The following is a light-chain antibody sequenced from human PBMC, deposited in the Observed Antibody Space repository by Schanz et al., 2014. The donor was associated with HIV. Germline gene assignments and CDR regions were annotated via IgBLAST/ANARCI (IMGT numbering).Light chain of an antibody. J-gene: IGKJ1*01. CDR3: QQYDVSPRT. V-gene: IGKV3-20*01. CDR2: GGS. CDR1: QSLSRTY. Sequence: VLTQSPDTLSLSPGERATLSCRVSQSLSRTYLAWYQQKPGQAPRLLIDGGSDRATGISDRFTGSGSGTDFTLTISRLEPEDFAVYYCQQYDVSPRTFGQGTRVEVK.